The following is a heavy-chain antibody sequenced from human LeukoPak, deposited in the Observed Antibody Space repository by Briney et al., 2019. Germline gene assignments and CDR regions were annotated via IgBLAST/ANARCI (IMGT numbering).Heavy chain of an antibody. CDR1: GGSISSGSYY. CDR2: IYTSGST. J-gene: IGHJ4*02. D-gene: IGHD3-10*01. CDR3: ARSGSGSGSYYRVFYFDY. Sequence: SQTLSLTCTVSGGSISSGSYYWSWIRQPAGKGLEWIGRIYTSGSTNYNPSLKSRVTISVDTSKNQFSLKLSSVTAADTAVYYCARSGSGSGSYYRVFYFDYWGQGTLVTVSS. V-gene: IGHV4-61*02.